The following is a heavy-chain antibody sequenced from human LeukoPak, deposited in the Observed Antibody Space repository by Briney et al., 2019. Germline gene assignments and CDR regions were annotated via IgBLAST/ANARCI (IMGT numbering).Heavy chain of an antibody. J-gene: IGHJ6*02. CDR2: IYYSGST. D-gene: IGHD2-15*01. CDR3: ARDQDPTGNYYYYGMDV. CDR1: GGSISSYY. V-gene: IGHV4-59*01. Sequence: SETLSLTCTVSGGSISSYYWSWIRQPPGKGLEWIGYIYYSGSTNYNPSLKSRVTISVVTSKNQFSLKLSSVTAAATAVYYCARDQDPTGNYYYYGMDVWGQGTTVTVSS.